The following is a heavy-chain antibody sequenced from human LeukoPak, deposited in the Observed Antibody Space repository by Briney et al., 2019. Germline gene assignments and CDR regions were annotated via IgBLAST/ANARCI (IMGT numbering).Heavy chain of an antibody. D-gene: IGHD3-16*01. CDR3: AKDKRWVYYYGMDV. CDR2: ISGSGGST. CDR1: GFTFSSYA. J-gene: IGHJ6*04. V-gene: IGHV3-23*01. Sequence: GGSLRLSCAASGFTFSSYAMSWVRQAPGKGLEWVSAISGSGGSTYYADSVKGRFTISRDNSKNTLYLQMNSLRAEDTAVYYCAKDKRWVYYYGMDVWGKGTTVTVSS.